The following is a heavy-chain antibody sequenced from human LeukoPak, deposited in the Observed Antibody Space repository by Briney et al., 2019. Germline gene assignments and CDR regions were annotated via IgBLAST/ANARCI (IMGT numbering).Heavy chain of an antibody. CDR1: GGSISSGGYS. CDR2: LYHSGST. CDR3: ARAHSSGRIIDY. V-gene: IGHV4-30-2*01. Sequence: SSQTLSLTCAVSGGSISSGGYSWSWIRQPPGKGLEWIGYLYHSGSTYYNPSLKSRVTISVDRSKNQFSLKLSSVTAADTAVYYCARAHSSGRIIDYWGQGTLVTVSS. D-gene: IGHD3-22*01. J-gene: IGHJ4*02.